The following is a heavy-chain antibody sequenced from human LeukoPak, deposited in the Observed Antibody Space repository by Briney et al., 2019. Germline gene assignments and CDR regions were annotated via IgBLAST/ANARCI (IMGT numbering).Heavy chain of an antibody. Sequence: GGSLRLSCAASGIAFKNYGMHWVRQAPGRGLEWVAVVSSDGGTVYYADSVRGRFSISRDNSKYTLHLQMNSLRAEDSAVYYCARSGWFGELGFDYWGQGTLVTVSS. J-gene: IGHJ4*02. D-gene: IGHD3-10*01. CDR2: VSSDGGTV. CDR1: GIAFKNYG. V-gene: IGHV3-30*03. CDR3: ARSGWFGELGFDY.